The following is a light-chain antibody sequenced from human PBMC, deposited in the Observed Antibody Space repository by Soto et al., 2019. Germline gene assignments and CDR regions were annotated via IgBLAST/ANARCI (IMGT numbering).Light chain of an antibody. CDR2: DVS. V-gene: IGLV2-14*01. CDR3: KSFTGGFTYA. Sequence: HSALTQPASVSGSPGQSITISCTGTSSDVGGYNHVSWYQQHPGKAPKLMIYDVSSRPSGVSNRFSGSKSGNTASLTISGLQAEDEAAYYCKSFTGGFTYAVGTGTKVTVL. J-gene: IGLJ1*01. CDR1: SSDVGGYNH.